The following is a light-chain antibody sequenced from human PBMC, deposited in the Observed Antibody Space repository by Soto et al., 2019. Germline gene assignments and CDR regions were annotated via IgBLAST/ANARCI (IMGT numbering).Light chain of an antibody. CDR1: SSIIGAGYD. V-gene: IGLV1-40*01. Sequence: QPVLTQPPSVSGAPGQRVTISCTGSSSIIGAGYDVHWYQQLPGTAPKLLIYGNTNRPSGVPDRFSGSKSGTSASLAITGLQAEDEADYYCQSYDSSLSGWVFGGGTKLTVL. CDR3: QSYDSSLSGWV. CDR2: GNT. J-gene: IGLJ3*02.